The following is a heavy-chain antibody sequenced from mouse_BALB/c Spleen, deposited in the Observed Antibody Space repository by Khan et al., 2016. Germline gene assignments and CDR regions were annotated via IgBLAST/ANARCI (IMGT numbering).Heavy chain of an antibody. CDR1: GFSLTTYG. Sequence: QVQLKQSGPGLVAPSQSLSITCTVSGFSLTTYGVHWVRQPPGKGLEWLGVIWAGGSTNYNSALMSRLSISKDNSKSQVCLKMNSLQTDDTSTYYCARDRYYGTSYLDYWGQGTTLTVSS. CDR2: IWAGGST. V-gene: IGHV2-9*02. J-gene: IGHJ2*01. D-gene: IGHD1-1*01. CDR3: ARDRYYGTSYLDY.